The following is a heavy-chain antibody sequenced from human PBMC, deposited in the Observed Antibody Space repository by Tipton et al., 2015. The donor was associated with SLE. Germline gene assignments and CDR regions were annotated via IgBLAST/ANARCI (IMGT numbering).Heavy chain of an antibody. CDR3: ARDEYRYDATGYHLLGHFDF. J-gene: IGHJ4*02. D-gene: IGHD3-22*01. CDR1: GGSFSGYY. Sequence: LRLSCAVYGGSFSGYYWSWIRQPPGKGLEWIGEINHSGSTNYNPSLKSRVTISVDTSKNQCSLNLSSVTAADTAVYYCARDEYRYDATGYHLLGHFDFWGQGTLVTVSS. V-gene: IGHV4-34*01. CDR2: INHSGST.